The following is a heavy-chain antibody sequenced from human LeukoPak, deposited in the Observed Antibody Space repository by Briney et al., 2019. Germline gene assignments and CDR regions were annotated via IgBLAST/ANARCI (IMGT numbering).Heavy chain of an antibody. CDR2: IYTSGST. D-gene: IGHD3-9*01. V-gene: IGHV4-61*02. Sequence: SQTLSLTCTVSGGSISSGSYYWSWLRQPAGKGLEWIGRIYTSGSTNYNPSLKSRVTISVDTSKNQFSLKLSSVTAADTAVYYCARDQTANYDILTGYYIGGDYFDYWGQGTLVTVSS. CDR1: GGSISSGSYY. J-gene: IGHJ4*02. CDR3: ARDQTANYDILTGYYIGGDYFDY.